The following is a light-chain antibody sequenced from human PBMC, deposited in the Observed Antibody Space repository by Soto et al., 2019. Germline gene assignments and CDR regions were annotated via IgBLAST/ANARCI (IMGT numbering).Light chain of an antibody. CDR2: EVS. CDR3: SSYAGSNNVV. V-gene: IGLV2-8*01. J-gene: IGLJ2*01. Sequence: QSVLTQPPSASGSPGQSVTISCTGTSSDVGGYNYVSWYQQHPVKAPKLMIYEVSKRPSGVPDRFSGSKSGNTASLAVSGLQAEDEADYYCSSYAGSNNVVFGGGTKLTFL. CDR1: SSDVGGYNY.